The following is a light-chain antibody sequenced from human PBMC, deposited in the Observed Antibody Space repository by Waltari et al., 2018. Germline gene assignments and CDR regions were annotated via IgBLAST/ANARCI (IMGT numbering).Light chain of an antibody. CDR1: TGDVGTQDA. J-gene: IGLJ1*01. CDR2: DVT. Sequence: TISCTGTTGDVGTQDAVSWYQQHPDTAPKLMIYDVTKRPSGVSDRFSGSKSGNTASLTISGLQAEDEADYYCTSYAGTYIYVFGTGTKVSVL. V-gene: IGLV2-11*03. CDR3: TSYAGTYIYV.